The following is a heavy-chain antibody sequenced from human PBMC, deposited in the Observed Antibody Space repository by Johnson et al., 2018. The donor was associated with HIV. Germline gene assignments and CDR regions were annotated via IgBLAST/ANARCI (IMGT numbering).Heavy chain of an antibody. CDR1: GFTFSSYG. D-gene: IGHD1-26*01. J-gene: IGHJ3*01. CDR2: ISSDESNK. V-gene: IGHV3-30*03. Sequence: VQLVESGGGVVQPGRSLRLSCAASGFTFSSYGMHWVRQAPGKGLEWVAVISSDESNKYYADSVKGRFTISRDNSKNTLFLQMDSLRADDTAVYYCAREGVSGSYYDAFDLWGQGTMVTVSS. CDR3: AREGVSGSYYDAFDL.